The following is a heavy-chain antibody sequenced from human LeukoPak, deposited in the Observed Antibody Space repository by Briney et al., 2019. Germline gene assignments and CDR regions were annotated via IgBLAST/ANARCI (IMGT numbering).Heavy chain of an antibody. D-gene: IGHD6-13*01. CDR1: GYSFTSYW. J-gene: IGHJ5*02. CDR3: ARRERHSSSSGIVDP. V-gene: IGHV5-10-1*01. Sequence: NLGESLKISCKGSGYSFTSYWISWVRQMPGKGLEWMGRIDPSDSYTNHSPSFQGHVTISADKSISTAYLQWSSLKASDTAMYYCARRERHSSSSGIVDPWGQGTLVTVSS. CDR2: IDPSDSYT.